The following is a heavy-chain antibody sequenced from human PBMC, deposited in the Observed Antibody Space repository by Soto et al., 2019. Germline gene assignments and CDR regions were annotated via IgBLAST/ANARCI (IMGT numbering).Heavy chain of an antibody. D-gene: IGHD1-26*01. V-gene: IGHV1-46*01. J-gene: IGHJ5*02. CDR2: INPHGGST. Sequence: ASVKVSCKAPRDTFTSYYINWVRQAPGQGLEWMGVINPHGGSTAYAQKFKGRVTFTRDTSARTVYMEVSSLTSEDTAMYYCARSSGGNFGIIIEGTNWFAPWGQGTLVTVSS. CDR3: ARSSGGNFGIIIEGTNWFAP. CDR1: RDTFTSYY.